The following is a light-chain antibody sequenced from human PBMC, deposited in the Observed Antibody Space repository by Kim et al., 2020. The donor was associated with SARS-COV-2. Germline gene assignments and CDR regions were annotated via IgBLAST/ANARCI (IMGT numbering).Light chain of an antibody. J-gene: IGLJ3*02. CDR3: SSYTSSSTWV. V-gene: IGLV2-14*03. Sequence: GQSITISCTATSRNVVGYKYVSWYQHHPGKAPKLMIYDVTKRPSGVSNRFSGSKSGNTASLTISGLQAEDEADYYCSSYTSSSTWVFGGGTQLTVL. CDR2: DVT. CDR1: SRNVVGYKY.